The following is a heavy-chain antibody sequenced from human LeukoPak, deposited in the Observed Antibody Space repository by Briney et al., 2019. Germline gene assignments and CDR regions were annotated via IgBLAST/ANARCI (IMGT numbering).Heavy chain of an antibody. Sequence: GGSLRLSCAASGFTFSSYAMHWVRQAPGKGLEWVAVISYDGSNKYYADSVKGRFTISRDNSKNTLYLQMNSLRAEDTAVYYCARDRVVGALNIDYWGQGTLVTVSS. V-gene: IGHV3-30-3*01. D-gene: IGHD1-26*01. J-gene: IGHJ4*02. CDR3: ARDRVVGALNIDY. CDR1: GFTFSSYA. CDR2: ISYDGSNK.